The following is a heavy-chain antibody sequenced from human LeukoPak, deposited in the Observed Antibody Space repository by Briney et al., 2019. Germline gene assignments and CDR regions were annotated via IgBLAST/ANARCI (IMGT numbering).Heavy chain of an antibody. V-gene: IGHV3-53*01. Sequence: GGSLRLSCAASGFTVSSNYMSWVRQAPGEGLEWVSVIYSGGSTYYADSVKGRFTISRDNSKNTLYLQMNSLRAEDTAVYYCAREGSGYYGMDVWGQGTTVTVSS. CDR1: GFTVSSNY. CDR3: AREGSGYYGMDV. CDR2: IYSGGST. J-gene: IGHJ6*02.